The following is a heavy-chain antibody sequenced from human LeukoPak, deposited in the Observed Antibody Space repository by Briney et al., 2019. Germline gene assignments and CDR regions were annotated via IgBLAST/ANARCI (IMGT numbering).Heavy chain of an antibody. V-gene: IGHV5-51*01. D-gene: IGHD6-6*01. CDR1: GYSFTRYW. Sequence: KRGESLKISCKGSGYSFTRYWIGWVRQMPGKGLELMGIIYPGDSDTRYSPSFQGQVTISADKSISTAYLQWSSLKASDTAIYYCARTNMPAREGTYFDYWGQGTLVTVSS. CDR2: IYPGDSDT. CDR3: ARTNMPAREGTYFDY. J-gene: IGHJ4*02.